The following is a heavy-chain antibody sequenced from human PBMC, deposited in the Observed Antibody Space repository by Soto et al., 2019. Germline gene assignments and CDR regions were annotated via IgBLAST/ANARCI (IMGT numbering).Heavy chain of an antibody. CDR1: GGSISSSSYY. D-gene: IGHD6-19*01. CDR2: IYYSGST. V-gene: IGHV4-39*01. CDR3: ARLAGDSSGWYYYYYYYMDV. Sequence: SETLSLTCTVSGGSISSSSYYWGWIRQPPGKGLEWIGSIYYSGSTYYNPSLKSRVTISVDTSKNQFSLKLSSVTAADTAVYYCARLAGDSSGWYYYYYYYMDVWGKGTTVTISS. J-gene: IGHJ6*03.